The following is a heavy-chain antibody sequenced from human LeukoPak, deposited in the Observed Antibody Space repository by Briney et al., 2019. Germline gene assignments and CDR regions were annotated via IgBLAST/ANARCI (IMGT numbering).Heavy chain of an antibody. CDR1: GFTLSSYG. CDR2: ITGSSGYT. Sequence: GVSLRLSCAASGFTLSSYGMSWVRQAPGKGLEWVSSITGSSGYTYYADSVRGRFAISRDNSKNTLYLQMNSLRAEDTAVYYCARGDYYGSRGDYWGQGTLVTVSS. CDR3: ARGDYYGSRGDY. V-gene: IGHV3-23*01. J-gene: IGHJ4*02. D-gene: IGHD3-10*01.